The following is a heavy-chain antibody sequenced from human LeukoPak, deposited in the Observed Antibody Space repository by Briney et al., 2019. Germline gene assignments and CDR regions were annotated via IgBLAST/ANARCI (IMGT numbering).Heavy chain of an antibody. CDR2: IYSSGST. Sequence: SETLSLTCTVSGGSISSGSYYWSWIRQPAGKGLEWIGRIYSSGSTNYNPSLKGRVTISVDTSKNQFSLKLSSVTAADTAVYYCARGGYYMDVWGKGTTVTISS. CDR3: ARGGYYMDV. J-gene: IGHJ6*03. CDR1: GGSISSGSYY. V-gene: IGHV4-61*02.